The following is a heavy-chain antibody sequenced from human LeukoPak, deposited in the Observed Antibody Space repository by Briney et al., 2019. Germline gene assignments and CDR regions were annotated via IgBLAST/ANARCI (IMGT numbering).Heavy chain of an antibody. CDR3: ARGGGLDV. CDR1: GFTFQIYG. Sequence: GGSLRLSCAASGFTFQIYGMNWVRQAPGKGLEWVSGINWNGGSTNYADSVKGRFTISRDNAKNSLYLQMSNLRAEDTAAYFCARGGGLDVWGQGATVTVSS. CDR2: INWNGGST. V-gene: IGHV3-20*04. D-gene: IGHD3-16*01. J-gene: IGHJ6*02.